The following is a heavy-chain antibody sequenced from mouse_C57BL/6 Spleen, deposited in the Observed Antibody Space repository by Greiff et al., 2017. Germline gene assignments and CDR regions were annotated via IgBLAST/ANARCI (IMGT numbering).Heavy chain of an antibody. D-gene: IGHD4-1*01. CDR1: GYTFTDYN. Sequence: VQLKQSGPELVKPGASVKMSCKASGYTFTDYNMHWVKQSHGKSLEWIGYINPNNGGTSYNQKFKGKATCTVNKSSSTADMELRSLTSEESAVYYWAWEGLDYLDYWGQGTTLTVSS. CDR2: INPNNGGT. CDR3: AWEGLDYLDY. V-gene: IGHV1-22*01. J-gene: IGHJ2*01.